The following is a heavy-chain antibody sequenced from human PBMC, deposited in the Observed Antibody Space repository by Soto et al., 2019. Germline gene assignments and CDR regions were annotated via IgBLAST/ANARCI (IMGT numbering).Heavy chain of an antibody. J-gene: IGHJ3*02. CDR3: AKHRVDDSAFDI. D-gene: IGHD3-3*01. CDR1: GFTFSSYS. Sequence: GGSLRVSWAALGFTFSSYSMNWVRQAPGKGLEWVSYISSSSSTIYYADSVKGRFTISRDNAKNSLYLQMNSLRAEDTAVYYCAKHRVDDSAFDIWGQGTMVTVSS. CDR2: ISSSSSTI. V-gene: IGHV3-48*01.